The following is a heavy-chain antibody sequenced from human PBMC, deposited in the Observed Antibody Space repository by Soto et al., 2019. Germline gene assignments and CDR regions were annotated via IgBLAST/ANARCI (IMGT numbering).Heavy chain of an antibody. J-gene: IGHJ4*02. V-gene: IGHV4-59*01. CDR3: ARMAGIAAAGTMEDFDY. CDR2: IYYSGST. Sequence: PSETLSLTCTVSGGSISSYYWSWIRQPPGKGLEWIGYIYYSGSTNYNPSLKSRVTISVDTSKNQFSLKLSSVTAADTAVYYCARMAGIAAAGTMEDFDYWGQGTLVTVSS. D-gene: IGHD6-13*01. CDR1: GGSISSYY.